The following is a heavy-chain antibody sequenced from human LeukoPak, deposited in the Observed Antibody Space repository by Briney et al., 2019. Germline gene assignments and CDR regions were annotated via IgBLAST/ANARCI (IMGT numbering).Heavy chain of an antibody. D-gene: IGHD2-2*02. V-gene: IGHV3-30*02. CDR1: GFTFSTYG. CDR2: IRYDGSNK. CDR3: AKDGRPRPAAIRGNAFDI. Sequence: GGSLRLSCAASGFTFSTYGIHWARQAPGKGLEWVAFIRYDGSNKYYADSVKGRFTISRDNSKNTLYLQMNSLRAEDTAVYYCAKDGRPRPAAIRGNAFDIWGQGTMVTVSS. J-gene: IGHJ3*02.